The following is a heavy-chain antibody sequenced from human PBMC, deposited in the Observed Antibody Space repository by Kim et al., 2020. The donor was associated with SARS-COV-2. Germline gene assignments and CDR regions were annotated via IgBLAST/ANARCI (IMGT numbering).Heavy chain of an antibody. Sequence: GGSLRLSCAASGFTFSSYGMHWVRQAPGKGLEWVAVIWYDGSNKYYADSVKGRFTISRDNSKNTLYLQMNSLRAEDTAVYYCARDRQGTYYYGSGSYYHDYWGQGTLVTVSS. D-gene: IGHD3-10*01. CDR3: ARDRQGTYYYGSGSYYHDY. J-gene: IGHJ4*02. V-gene: IGHV3-33*01. CDR2: IWYDGSNK. CDR1: GFTFSSYG.